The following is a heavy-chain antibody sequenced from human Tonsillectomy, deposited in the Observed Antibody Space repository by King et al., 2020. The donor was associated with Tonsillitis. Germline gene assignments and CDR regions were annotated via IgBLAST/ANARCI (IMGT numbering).Heavy chain of an antibody. CDR1: GYTFTSHY. J-gene: IGHJ6*01. CDR3: ARPTQPDNTRAYYHGMDV. V-gene: IGHV1-46*01. D-gene: IGHD1-14*01. Sequence: VQSGAEVKKPGASVKVSCKASGYTFTSHYMHWVRQAPGQGLEWMGIINPNGGSTSYAQKFQGRVTMTRDTSTSTVYIELSSLRSEDTAVYYCARPTQPDNTRAYYHGMDVWGQGTTVTVSS. CDR2: INPNGGST.